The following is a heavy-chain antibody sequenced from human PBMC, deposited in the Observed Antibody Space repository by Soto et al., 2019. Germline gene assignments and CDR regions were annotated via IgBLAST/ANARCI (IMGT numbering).Heavy chain of an antibody. V-gene: IGHV1-24*01. CDR1: GYTLTELS. CDR3: ATVAVVSRKYMVRGVSLAV. J-gene: IGHJ6*02. CDR2: FDPEDGET. Sequence: ASVKVSCKVSGYTLTELSMHWVRQAPGKGLEWMGGFDPEDGETIYAQKFQGRVTMTEDTSTDTAYMELSSLRSEDTAVYYCATVAVVSRKYMVRGVSLAVWGQGTTVTVSS. D-gene: IGHD3-10*01.